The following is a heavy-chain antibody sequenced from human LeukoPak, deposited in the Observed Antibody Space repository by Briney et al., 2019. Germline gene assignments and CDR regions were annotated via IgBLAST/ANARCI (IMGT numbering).Heavy chain of an antibody. D-gene: IGHD2-2*01. CDR1: GYSISSGYY. CDR2: IYHSGST. CDR3: ARHVELDLLCYYYYYMDV. V-gene: IGHV4-38-2*01. J-gene: IGHJ6*03. Sequence: PSETLSLTCAVSGYSISSGYYWGWIRQPPGKGLEWIGSIYHSGSTYYNPSLKSRVTISVDTSKNHFSLKLSSVTAADTAVYYCARHVELDLLCYYYYYMDVWGKGTTVTVSS.